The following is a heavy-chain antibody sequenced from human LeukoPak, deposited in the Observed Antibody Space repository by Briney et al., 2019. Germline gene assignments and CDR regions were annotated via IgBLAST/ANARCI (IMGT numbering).Heavy chain of an antibody. D-gene: IGHD4-17*01. CDR3: AKIYADYEGN. J-gene: IGHJ4*02. Sequence: AGGSLRLSCATSGFTLRNYAMSWVRQAPGKGLEWVSTISGSGSSGTTTYYADSVKGRFSISRDNSKNTLYLQMHSPRAEDTAVYYCAKIYADYEGNWGQGTLVTVSS. CDR1: GFTLRNYA. CDR2: ISGSGSSGTTT. V-gene: IGHV3-23*01.